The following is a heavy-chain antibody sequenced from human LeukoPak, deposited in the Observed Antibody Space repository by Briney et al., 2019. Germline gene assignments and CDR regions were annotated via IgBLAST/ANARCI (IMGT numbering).Heavy chain of an antibody. D-gene: IGHD1-26*01. CDR1: GFSLSNARMG. Sequence: SGPTLVNPTETLTLTCTVSGFSLSNARMGVSWIRQPPGKALEWLAHIFSNDEKSYSTSLKSGLTISKDTSKSQVVLTMTNMDPVDTATYYCARSGSYHNWFDPWGQGTLVTVSS. V-gene: IGHV2-26*01. J-gene: IGHJ5*02. CDR2: IFSNDEK. CDR3: ARSGSYHNWFDP.